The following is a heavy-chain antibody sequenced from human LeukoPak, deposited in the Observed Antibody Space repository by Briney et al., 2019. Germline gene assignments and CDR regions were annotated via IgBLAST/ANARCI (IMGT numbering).Heavy chain of an antibody. J-gene: IGHJ4*02. D-gene: IGHD3-10*01. V-gene: IGHV3-21*01. Sequence: PGGSLRLSCAASGFAFSSYSMNWVRQAPGKGREWVSYISSSSSYRSYADSVKGRFTISRDNAKNSLYLQMNSLRAEDTAVYYSAREEPSYGSGSLGYWGQGTLVTVSS. CDR2: ISSSSSYR. CDR3: AREEPSYGSGSLGY. CDR1: GFAFSSYS.